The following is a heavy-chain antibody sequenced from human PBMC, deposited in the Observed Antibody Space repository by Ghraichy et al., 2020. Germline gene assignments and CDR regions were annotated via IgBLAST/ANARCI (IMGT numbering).Heavy chain of an antibody. J-gene: IGHJ6*02. CDR2: ISGSGGST. CDR1: GFTFSSYA. V-gene: IGHV3-23*01. Sequence: GGSLRLSCAASGFTFSSYAMSGVRQAPGKGLEWVSAISGSGGSTYYADSVKGRFTISRDNSKNTLYLQMNSLRAEDTAVYYCAKARGEGFFEWAFYGMDVWGQGTTVTVSS. D-gene: IGHD3-3*01. CDR3: AKARGEGFFEWAFYGMDV.